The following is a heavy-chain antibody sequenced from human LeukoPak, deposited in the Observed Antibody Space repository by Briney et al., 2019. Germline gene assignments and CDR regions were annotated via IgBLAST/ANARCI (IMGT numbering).Heavy chain of an antibody. CDR1: GFTFSTYW. J-gene: IGHJ4*02. CDR3: VAGLERPYY. CDR2: INSDGSST. V-gene: IGHV3-74*01. D-gene: IGHD1-1*01. Sequence: GGSLRLSCAASGFTFSTYWMHWVRRAPGKGLVWVSRINSDGSSTSYADSVKGRFTISRDNAKNTLYLQMNSLRAEDTAVNYCVAGLERPYYWGQGTLVTVSS.